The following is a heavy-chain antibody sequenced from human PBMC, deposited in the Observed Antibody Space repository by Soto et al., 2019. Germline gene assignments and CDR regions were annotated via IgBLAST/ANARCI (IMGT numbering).Heavy chain of an antibody. V-gene: IGHV4-34*01. CDR2: INHSGST. D-gene: IGHD6-13*01. J-gene: IGHJ5*02. Sequence: PSETLSLTCAVYGGSFSGYYWSWIRQPPGKGLEWIGEINHSGSTNYNPSLKSRVTISVDTSKNQFSLKLSSVTAADTAVYYCARGITRGSWYVWFWFDPWGQGTLVTVYS. CDR3: ARGITRGSWYVWFWFDP. CDR1: GGSFSGYY.